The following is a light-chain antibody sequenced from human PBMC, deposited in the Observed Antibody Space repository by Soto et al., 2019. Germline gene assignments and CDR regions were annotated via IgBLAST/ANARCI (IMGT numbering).Light chain of an antibody. CDR3: QHYGTSAL. J-gene: IGKJ3*01. Sequence: EIVLTQSPGTLFLSPGERATLSCRASQSVSDSYLAWYQQKPGQAPRLLIYASSRATGIPDRFSGSGSGTAFPLTISRLEPEDFAVYYCQHYGTSALFGPGTKVDIK. V-gene: IGKV3-20*01. CDR1: QSVSDSY. CDR2: AS.